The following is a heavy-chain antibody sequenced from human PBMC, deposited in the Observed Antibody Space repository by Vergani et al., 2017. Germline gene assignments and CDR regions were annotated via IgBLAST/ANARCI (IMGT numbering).Heavy chain of an antibody. J-gene: IGHJ4*02. CDR3: AHSHMVRGVIILFDY. CDR2: IYWNDDK. Sequence: QITLKESGPTLVKPTQTLTLTCTFSGFSLSTSGVGVGWIRRPPGKALEWLALIYWNDDKRYSPSLKSRLTITKDTSKNQVVLTMTNMDPVDTATYYCAHSHMVRGVIILFDYWGQGTLVTVSS. CDR1: GFSLSTSGVG. V-gene: IGHV2-5*01. D-gene: IGHD3-10*01.